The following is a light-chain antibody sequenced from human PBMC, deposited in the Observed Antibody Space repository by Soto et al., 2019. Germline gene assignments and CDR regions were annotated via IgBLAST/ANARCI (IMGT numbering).Light chain of an antibody. V-gene: IGLV2-14*01. CDR3: SSYSSSGTLFV. Sequence: QSALTQPASVSGSPGQSITISCTGTSSDVGGYNYVSWSQQHPGKAPQLMIYEVSNRPSGVSTRFSGSKSGNTASLTISGLQAEDEADYHCSSYSSSGTLFVFGTGTKLTVL. CDR2: EVS. CDR1: SSDVGGYNY. J-gene: IGLJ1*01.